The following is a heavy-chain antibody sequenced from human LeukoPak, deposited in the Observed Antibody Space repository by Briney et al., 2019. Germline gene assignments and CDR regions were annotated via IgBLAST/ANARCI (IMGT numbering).Heavy chain of an antibody. D-gene: IGHD6-19*01. V-gene: IGHV1-18*01. Sequence: ASVKVSCKTSGYTFTNYAISWVRQAPGQGLEWMGWISAYNGNTNYAQKLQGRVTMTTDTSTSTAYMELRSLRSDDTAVYYCARDGAVAVTYYYYYGMDVWGQGTTVTVSS. CDR3: ARDGAVAVTYYYYYGMDV. J-gene: IGHJ6*02. CDR1: GYTFTNYA. CDR2: ISAYNGNT.